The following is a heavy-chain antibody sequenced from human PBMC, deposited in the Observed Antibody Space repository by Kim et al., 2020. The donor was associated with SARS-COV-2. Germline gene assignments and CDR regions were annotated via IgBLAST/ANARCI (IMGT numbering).Heavy chain of an antibody. CDR3: ARTGGSYCGGKCNSFDH. D-gene: IGHD2-21*01. V-gene: IGHV4-31*03. CDR2: IYYSGTT. Sequence: SETLSLTCTVSGGSIRVCGYYWNWIRQHPGKGLEWIGYIYYSGTTYYNPSLKSRLSISVDTSNTQFSLTLTSVTAADTAVYYCARTGGSYCGGKCNSFDHWGQGALVTVPS. J-gene: IGHJ4*02. CDR1: GGSIRVCGYY.